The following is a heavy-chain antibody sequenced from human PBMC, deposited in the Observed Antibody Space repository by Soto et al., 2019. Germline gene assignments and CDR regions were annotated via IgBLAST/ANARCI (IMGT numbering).Heavy chain of an antibody. J-gene: IGHJ6*02. CDR2: IYHSGST. CDR1: GGSISSSNW. D-gene: IGHD5-18*01. V-gene: IGHV4-4*02. CDR3: AGWIQLQQYYYYGLDV. Sequence: SETLSLTCAVSGGSISSSNWWSWVRQPPGKGLEWIGEIYHSGSTNYNPSLKSRVTISVDKSKNQFSLKLSSVTAADTAVYYCAGWIQLQQYYYYGLDVWGQGTTVTVSS.